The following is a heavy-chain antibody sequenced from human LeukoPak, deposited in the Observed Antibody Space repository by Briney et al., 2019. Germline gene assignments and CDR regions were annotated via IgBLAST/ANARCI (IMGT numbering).Heavy chain of an antibody. Sequence: GGSLRLSCAASGFTFSNAWMNWVRQAPGKGLEWVSAISGSGGSTYYADSVKGRFTISRDNSKNTLYLQMNSLRAEDTAVYYCAKDGSSSPYYYFDYWGQGTLVTVSS. CDR1: GFTFSNAW. CDR2: ISGSGGST. J-gene: IGHJ4*02. CDR3: AKDGSSSPYYYFDY. D-gene: IGHD6-6*01. V-gene: IGHV3-23*01.